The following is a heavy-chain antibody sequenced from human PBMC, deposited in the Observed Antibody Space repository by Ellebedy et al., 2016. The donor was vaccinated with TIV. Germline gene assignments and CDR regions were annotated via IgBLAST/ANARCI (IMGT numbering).Heavy chain of an antibody. CDR2: INQDGSRI. D-gene: IGHD3-22*01. Sequence: GGSLRLSCAASGFTFNSYWMSWVRQAPGKGLEWVANINQDGSRIYYVDSVKGRFTISRDNAKNSVYLRMKTLRVEGTAVYHGVRDGAYGDYSPGYYGMDVWGQGTTVTVSS. CDR3: VRDGAYGDYSPGYYGMDV. J-gene: IGHJ6*02. V-gene: IGHV3-7*03. CDR1: GFTFNSYW.